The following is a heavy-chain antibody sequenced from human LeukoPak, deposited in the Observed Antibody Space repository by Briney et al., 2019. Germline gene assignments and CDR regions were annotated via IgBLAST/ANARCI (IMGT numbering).Heavy chain of an antibody. J-gene: IGHJ6*03. CDR2: IYYSGRP. V-gene: IGHV4-61*05. Sequence: PSETLSLTCTVSGGSISSSSYYWGWIRQPPGKGLEWLGYIYYSGRPNYHPSLKSRVTISVDTSKNQFSLKLSSVTAADTAVYYCARAPKYYDFWSGYPYYYYYMDVWGKGTTVTVSS. D-gene: IGHD3-3*01. CDR1: GGSISSSSYY. CDR3: ARAPKYYDFWSGYPYYYYYMDV.